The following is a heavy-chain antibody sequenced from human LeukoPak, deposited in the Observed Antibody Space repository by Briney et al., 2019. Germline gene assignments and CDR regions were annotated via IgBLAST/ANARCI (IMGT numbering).Heavy chain of an antibody. CDR1: GYTFTSYD. J-gene: IGHJ6*02. Sequence: GASVKVSCKASGYTFTSYDINWVRQATGQGLEWMGWMNPNSGNTGYAQKFQGRVTMTRNTSISTAYMELSSLRSEDTAVYCCARTEGLPPVYYYYGMDVWGQGTTVTVSS. CDR3: ARTEGLPPVYYYYGMDV. CDR2: MNPNSGNT. V-gene: IGHV1-8*01. D-gene: IGHD4-11*01.